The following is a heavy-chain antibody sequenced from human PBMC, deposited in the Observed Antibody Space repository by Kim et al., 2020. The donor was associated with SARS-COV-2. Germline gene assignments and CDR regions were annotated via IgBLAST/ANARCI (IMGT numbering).Heavy chain of an antibody. Sequence: SETLSLTCTVSGGSISSYYWSWIRQPAGKGLEWIGRIYTSGSTNYNPSLKSRVTMSVDTSKNQFSLKLSSVTAADTAVYYCARDNGDLEWALGAIDYWGQGTLVTVSS. CDR1: GGSISSYY. J-gene: IGHJ4*02. D-gene: IGHD3-3*01. CDR2: IYTSGST. CDR3: ARDNGDLEWALGAIDY. V-gene: IGHV4-4*07.